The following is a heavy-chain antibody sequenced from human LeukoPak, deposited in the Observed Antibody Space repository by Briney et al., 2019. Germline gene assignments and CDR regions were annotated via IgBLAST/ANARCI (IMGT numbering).Heavy chain of an antibody. V-gene: IGHV1-2*02. CDR1: GYTXTGYY. D-gene: IGHD3-22*01. J-gene: IGHJ4*02. CDR2: INPNSGGT. CDR3: ARSRYYDSSGYYYVD. Sequence: ASVKVPCKASGYTXTGYYMHWVRQAPGQGLEWMGWINPNSGGTNYAQKFQGRVTMTRDTSISTAYMELSRLRSDDTAVYYCARSRYYDSSGYYYVDWGQGTLVTVSS.